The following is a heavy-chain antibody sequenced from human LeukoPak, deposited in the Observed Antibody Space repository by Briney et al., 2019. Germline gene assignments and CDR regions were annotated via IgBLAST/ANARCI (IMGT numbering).Heavy chain of an antibody. CDR3: ARSPPAGNYDILTGFGYYYYYMDV. V-gene: IGHV4-59*01. D-gene: IGHD3-9*01. CDR1: GGSISSYY. J-gene: IGHJ6*03. CDR2: IYYTGST. Sequence: SETLSLTCTVSGGSISSYYWSWIRQPPGKGLEWIGYIYYTGSTNYNPSLKSRVTISVDTSKNQFSLKLSSVTAADTAVYYCARSPPAGNYDILTGFGYYYYYMDVWGKGTTVTVSS.